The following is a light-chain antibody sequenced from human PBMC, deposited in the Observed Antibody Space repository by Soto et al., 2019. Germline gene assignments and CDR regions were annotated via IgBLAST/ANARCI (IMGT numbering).Light chain of an antibody. V-gene: IGKV3-20*01. CDR3: HQYSRSPVTFSPLT. J-gene: IGKJ4*01. CDR2: GVS. Sequence: EIVLTQTPATLSLSPGERVTLSCRASQNIGDTYLAWYQQKPGQAPRLLIYGVSARGTGISDRFSASGSGTAFPLTISRLEPDDFAVYYCHQYSRSPVTFSPLTFGGGSKVEI. CDR1: QNIGDTY.